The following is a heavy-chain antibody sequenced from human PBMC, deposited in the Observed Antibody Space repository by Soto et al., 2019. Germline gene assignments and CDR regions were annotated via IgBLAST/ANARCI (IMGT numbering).Heavy chain of an antibody. J-gene: IGHJ6*02. CDR1: GGSISSGGYS. CDR2: IYYSGST. V-gene: IGHV4-30-2*05. D-gene: IGHD6-13*01. CDR3: ARETEQQLGHYGMDV. Sequence: SETLSLTCAVSGGSISSGGYSWSWIRQPPGKGLEWIGYIYYSGSTYYNPSLKSRVTISVDTSKNQFSLKLSSVTAADTAVYYCARETEQQLGHYGMDVWGQGTTVTVSS.